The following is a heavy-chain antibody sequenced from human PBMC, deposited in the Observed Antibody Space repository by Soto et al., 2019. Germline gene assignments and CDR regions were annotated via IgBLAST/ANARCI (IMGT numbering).Heavy chain of an antibody. CDR2: ISGSGGST. D-gene: IGHD3-22*01. CDR3: AKALTYYYDSSGYYYAPYYYYGMDV. Sequence: GGSLRLSCAASGFTFSSYAMSWVRQAPGKGLEWVSAISGSGGSTYYADSVKGRFTISRDNSKNTLYLQMNSLRAEDTAVYYCAKALTYYYDSSGYYYAPYYYYGMDVWGQGTTVTVS. J-gene: IGHJ6*02. CDR1: GFTFSSYA. V-gene: IGHV3-23*01.